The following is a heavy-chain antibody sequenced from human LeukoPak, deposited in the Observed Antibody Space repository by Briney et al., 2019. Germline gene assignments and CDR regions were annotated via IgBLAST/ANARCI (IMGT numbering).Heavy chain of an antibody. Sequence: PSETLSLTCTVSGGSISSGGYYWSWIRQPPGKGLERIGYIYHSGSTYYNPSLKSRVTISVDRSKNQFSLKLSSVTAADTAVYYCARRDSGVFIFDSGGRGPRAPVSS. CDR2: IYHSGST. CDR3: ARRDSGVFIFDS. CDR1: GGSISSGGYY. D-gene: IGHD2-15*01. J-gene: IGHJ4*02. V-gene: IGHV4-30-2*01.